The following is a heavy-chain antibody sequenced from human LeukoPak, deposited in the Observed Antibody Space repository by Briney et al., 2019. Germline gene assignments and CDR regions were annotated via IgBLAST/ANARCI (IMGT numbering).Heavy chain of an antibody. Sequence: SVKVSCKASGGTFSSYAISWVRQAPGQGLEWMGGIIPIFGTANYAQKFQGRVTITADESTSTAYMELSSLRSEDTAVYYCARELTSRYCSSTSCPRWYFDYWGQGTLVTVSS. D-gene: IGHD2-2*01. CDR1: GGTFSSYA. J-gene: IGHJ4*02. V-gene: IGHV1-69*13. CDR3: ARELTSRYCSSTSCPRWYFDY. CDR2: IIPIFGTA.